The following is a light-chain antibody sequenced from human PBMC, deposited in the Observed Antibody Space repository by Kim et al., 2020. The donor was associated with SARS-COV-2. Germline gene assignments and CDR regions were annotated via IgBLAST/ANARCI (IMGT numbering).Light chain of an antibody. CDR2: KDS. J-gene: IGLJ2*01. CDR3: QSADSSGTKV. CDR1: ALPKQY. Sequence: VSPGQTARITCSGDALPKQYAYWYQQKPGQAPVLVIYKDSERPSGIPERFSGSSSGTTVTLTISGVQAEDEADYYCQSADSSGTKVFGGGTKLTVL. V-gene: IGLV3-25*03.